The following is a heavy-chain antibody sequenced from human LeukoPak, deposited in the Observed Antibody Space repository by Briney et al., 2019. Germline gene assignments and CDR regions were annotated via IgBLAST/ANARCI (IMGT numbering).Heavy chain of an antibody. CDR1: GGSISGYY. J-gene: IGHJ4*02. V-gene: IGHV4-59*01. Sequence: SETLSLTCAVSGGSISGYYWTWIRQPPGKGLEWIGYIYYSGSTNYNPSLKSRVTISVDTSKNQFSLKLSSVTAADTAVYYCARLRGNYFPDYWGQGTLVTVSS. CDR3: ARLRGNYFPDY. CDR2: IYYSGST. D-gene: IGHD4-11*01.